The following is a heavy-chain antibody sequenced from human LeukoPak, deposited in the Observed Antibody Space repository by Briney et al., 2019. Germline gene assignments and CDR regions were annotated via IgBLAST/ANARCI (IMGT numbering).Heavy chain of an antibody. V-gene: IGHV4-59*01. CDR1: GGAMSEYL. Sequence: SETLTLTSNGTGGAMSEYLCRCIRRPPGKGLEWIGYIYYSGSTNYNPSPKSRVTISVDTSKNQFSLKLSSVTAADTAVYYCARDVRSGGSCYTDYWGQGTLVTVSS. D-gene: IGHD2-15*01. CDR2: IYYSGST. CDR3: ARDVRSGGSCYTDY. J-gene: IGHJ4*02.